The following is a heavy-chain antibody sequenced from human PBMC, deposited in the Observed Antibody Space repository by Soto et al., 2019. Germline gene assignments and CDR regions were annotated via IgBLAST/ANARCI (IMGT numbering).Heavy chain of an antibody. CDR3: AREGRIAAATDAFDI. D-gene: IGHD6-13*01. CDR1: GFTFSNYG. J-gene: IGHJ3*02. Sequence: PGGSLRLSCAASGFTFSNYGIHWVRQAPGKGLEWVSYISSSSSTIYYADSVKGRFTISRDNAKNSLYLQMNSLRAEDTAVYYCAREGRIAAATDAFDIWGQGTMVTVSS. V-gene: IGHV3-48*01. CDR2: ISSSSSTI.